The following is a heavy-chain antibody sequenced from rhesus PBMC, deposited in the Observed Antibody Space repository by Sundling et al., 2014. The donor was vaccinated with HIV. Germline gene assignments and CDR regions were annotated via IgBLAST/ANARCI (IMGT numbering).Heavy chain of an antibody. D-gene: IGHD6-25*01. CDR2: FHGSGGRT. CDR1: GGSISGGHG. V-gene: IGHV4-93*01. Sequence: QVRLQESGPGLVKPSETLSLTCAVSGGSISGGHGWGWIRQPPGKGLEWIGGFHGSGGRTEYNPSLKSRVTISKDTSKNQFSLKLSSVTAADTAVYYCARPHSGSWTFDCWGQGVLVTVSS. J-gene: IGHJ4*01. CDR3: ARPHSGSWTFDC.